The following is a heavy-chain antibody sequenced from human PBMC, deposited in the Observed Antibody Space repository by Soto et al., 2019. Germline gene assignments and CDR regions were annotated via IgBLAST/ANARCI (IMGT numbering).Heavy chain of an antibody. Sequence: SETLSLTCTVSGGSTNTFYWSWVRQPAGKGLEWIGRIFSSGSTSFNPSLESRVAMSVDTSKNHFSLNLSSVTAADMAVYYCAREGSYSAYNFAHGIQLWSFDFWGQGALVTVSS. CDR1: GGSTNTFY. J-gene: IGHJ4*02. V-gene: IGHV4-4*07. D-gene: IGHD5-12*01. CDR2: IFSSGST. CDR3: AREGSYSAYNFAHGIQLWSFDF.